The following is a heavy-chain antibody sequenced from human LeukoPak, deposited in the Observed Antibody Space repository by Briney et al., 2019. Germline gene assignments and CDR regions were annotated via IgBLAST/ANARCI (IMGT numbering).Heavy chain of an antibody. Sequence: SETLSLTCTVSGGSISSYFWSWIRQPPGKGLEWIGYIYYSGSSYYNPSLKSRVTISVDTSKNQFSLKMSSVTAADTAVFYCARQSGVSSDNYFGMDVWGQGTTVTVSS. CDR2: IYYSGSS. J-gene: IGHJ6*02. CDR1: GGSISSYF. CDR3: ARQSGVSSDNYFGMDV. V-gene: IGHV4-59*08. D-gene: IGHD1-26*01.